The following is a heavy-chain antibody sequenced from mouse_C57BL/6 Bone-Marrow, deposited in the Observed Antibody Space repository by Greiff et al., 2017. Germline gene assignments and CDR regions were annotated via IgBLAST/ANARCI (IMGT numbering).Heavy chain of an antibody. D-gene: IGHD2-3*01. V-gene: IGHV1-55*01. J-gene: IGHJ2*01. Sequence: QVQLQQSGAELVKPGASVKMSCKASGYTFTSYWITWVKPRPGQGLEWIGDIYPGSGSTNYNEKFKSKATLTVDTSSSTAYMQLSSLTSEDSAVYYCAPMISYYFDYWGQGTTLTVSS. CDR3: APMISYYFDY. CDR1: GYTFTSYW. CDR2: IYPGSGST.